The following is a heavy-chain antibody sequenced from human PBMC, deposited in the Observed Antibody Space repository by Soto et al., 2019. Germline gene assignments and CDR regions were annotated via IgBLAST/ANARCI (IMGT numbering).Heavy chain of an antibody. V-gene: IGHV4-59*08. Sequence: SETLSLTCTVSGGSISGYYWSWIRQPPGKGLEWIGFIYYNGNTNYNPSLNSRVTMSVDTSKNQFSLKLSSVTATDTAVYYCARHYCSGDNCYYFDYWGQGILVTVSS. J-gene: IGHJ4*02. CDR3: ARHYCSGDNCYYFDY. CDR1: GGSISGYY. D-gene: IGHD2-15*01. CDR2: IYYNGNT.